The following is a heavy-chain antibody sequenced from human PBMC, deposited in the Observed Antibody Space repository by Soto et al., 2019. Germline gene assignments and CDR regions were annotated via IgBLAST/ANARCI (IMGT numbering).Heavy chain of an antibody. V-gene: IGHV3-64*01. CDR1: GFTLRGYA. J-gene: IGHJ6*03. CDR2: ISSNGVGT. CDR3: ARRARPDFYYLDV. D-gene: IGHD6-6*01. Sequence: EVQLAESGGGLAQPGGSLRLSCAASGFTLRGYAMDWVRQAPGQGLEYVSGISSNGVGTYYANSVQGRFTISRDNSKNTVYLQMGSLRPEDMAVYYCARRARPDFYYLDVWGKGTKVTVSS.